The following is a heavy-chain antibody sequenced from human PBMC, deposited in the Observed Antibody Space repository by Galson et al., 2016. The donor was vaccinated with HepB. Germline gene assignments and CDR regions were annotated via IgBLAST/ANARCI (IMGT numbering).Heavy chain of an antibody. J-gene: IGHJ4*02. CDR1: GFRFNFGDSY. D-gene: IGHD2-15*01. CDR3: ATRIGTQMGLDY. V-gene: IGHV3-74*01. CDR2: IMKEGSML. Sequence: SLRLSCAGSGFRFNFGDSYFHWVRQAPGKGLVWVSRIMKEGSMLSYADSVKGRFTISRDNAKNTVYLQMNSLKAEDAAIYYCATRIGTQMGLDYWGQGTLVTVSS.